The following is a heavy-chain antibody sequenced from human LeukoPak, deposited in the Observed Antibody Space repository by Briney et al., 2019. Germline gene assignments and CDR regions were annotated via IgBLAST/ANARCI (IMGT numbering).Heavy chain of an antibody. V-gene: IGHV3-21*01. D-gene: IGHD6-13*01. CDR3: ARQPNPGWPGWHSSSWYHEKLKSYYFDY. CDR1: GFTFSSYS. CDR2: ISSSSSYI. Sequence: GGSLRLSCAASGFTFSSYSMSWVRQAPGKGLEWVSSISSSSSYIYYADSVKGRFTISRDNAKNSLYLQMNSLRAEDTAVYYCARQPNPGWPGWHSSSWYHEKLKSYYFDYWGQGTLVTVSS. J-gene: IGHJ4*02.